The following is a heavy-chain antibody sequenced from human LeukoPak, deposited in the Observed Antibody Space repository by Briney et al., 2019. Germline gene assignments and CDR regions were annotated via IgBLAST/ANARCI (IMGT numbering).Heavy chain of an antibody. V-gene: IGHV4-39*02. CDR1: GASISSSSNY. D-gene: IGHD3-16*01. CDR3: ANYGVVLATYGSPSPFVY. J-gene: IGHJ4*02. Sequence: SETLSLTCNISGASISSSSNYWGWIRQSPGKGLEWIGNIYYSGSLYYNPSLKSRVIISAGTSKTHFSLSLTSVTAADTAVYYCANYGVVLATYGSPSPFVYWGQGTLVTVSS. CDR2: IYYSGSL.